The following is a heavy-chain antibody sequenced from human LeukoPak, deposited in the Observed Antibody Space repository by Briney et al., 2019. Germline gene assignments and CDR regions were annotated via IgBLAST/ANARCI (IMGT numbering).Heavy chain of an antibody. CDR3: ARSDYGSGSNYFDY. CDR2: IYHSGST. CDR1: GGSISSGGYS. D-gene: IGHD3-10*01. V-gene: IGHV4-30-2*01. Sequence: PSETLSLTCAVSGGSISSGGYSWSWIRQPPGKGLEWIGYIYHSGSTYYNPSLKSRVTISVDRSKNQFSLKLGSVTAADTAVYYCARSDYGSGSNYFDYWGQGTLVTVSS. J-gene: IGHJ4*02.